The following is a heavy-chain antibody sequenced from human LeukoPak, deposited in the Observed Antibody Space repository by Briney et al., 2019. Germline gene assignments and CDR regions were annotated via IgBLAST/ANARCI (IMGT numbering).Heavy chain of an antibody. CDR1: GYTFTGYY. V-gene: IGHV1-3*03. CDR3: AREGYGGYHLFDY. D-gene: IGHD5-12*01. CDR2: INAGNGNT. J-gene: IGHJ4*02. Sequence: ASVKVSCKASGYTFTGYYMHWVRQAPGQGLEWMGWINAGNGNTKYSQEFQGRVTITRDTSASTAYMELSSLRSEDMAVYYCAREGYGGYHLFDYWGQGTLVTVSS.